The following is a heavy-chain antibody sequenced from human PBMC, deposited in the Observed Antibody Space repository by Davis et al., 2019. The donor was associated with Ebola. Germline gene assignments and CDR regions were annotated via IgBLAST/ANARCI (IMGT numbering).Heavy chain of an antibody. V-gene: IGHV3-7*03. Sequence: PGGSLRLSCAASGFSISSYWMSWVRQAPGKGLEWVANIKEDGSETYYVDSVKGRFTFSRDNAGNSLYLQMNSLRAEDTAVYYCARAKYYGMDVWGKGTTVTVSS. J-gene: IGHJ6*04. CDR1: GFSISSYW. CDR2: IKEDGSET. D-gene: IGHD6-6*01. CDR3: ARAKYYGMDV.